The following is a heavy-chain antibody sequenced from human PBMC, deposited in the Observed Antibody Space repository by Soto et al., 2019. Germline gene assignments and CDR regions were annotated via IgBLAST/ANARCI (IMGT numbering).Heavy chain of an antibody. Sequence: QVQLVESGGGVVQPGRSLRLSCAASGFTFSSYAMHWVRQAPGKGLEWVAVISYDGSNKYYADSVKGRFTISRDNSKNTLYLQMNSLRAEDTAVYYWARGGFMVRGVIGDYWGQGTLVTVYS. J-gene: IGHJ4*02. V-gene: IGHV3-30-3*01. D-gene: IGHD3-10*01. CDR3: ARGGFMVRGVIGDY. CDR2: ISYDGSNK. CDR1: GFTFSSYA.